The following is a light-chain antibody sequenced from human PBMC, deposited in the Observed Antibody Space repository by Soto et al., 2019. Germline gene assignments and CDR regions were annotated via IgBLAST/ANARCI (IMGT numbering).Light chain of an antibody. V-gene: IGLV2-11*01. CDR1: SSDVGRYEY. Sequence: QSALTQPPSVSASPGQSVTISCTGTSSDVGRYEYVSWYQQHPDRVPKLMIYDVNKRPSGVPDRFSASKSGNTASLTISGLQADDEADYYCCSYAGSYTFVFGGGTKLPS. J-gene: IGLJ2*01. CDR3: CSYAGSYTFV. CDR2: DVN.